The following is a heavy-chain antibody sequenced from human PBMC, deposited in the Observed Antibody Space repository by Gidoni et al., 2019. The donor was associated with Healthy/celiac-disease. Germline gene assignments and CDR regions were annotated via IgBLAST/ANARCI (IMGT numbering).Heavy chain of an antibody. J-gene: IGHJ6*03. Sequence: EVQLVESGGGLVQPGGSLRLSCAASGFTFSSYWMSWVRQAPGKGLEWVANIKQDGSEKYYVDSVKGRFTISRDNAKNSLYLQMNSLRAEDTAVYYCARGGVTIFWRDYMDVWGKGTTVTVSS. CDR3: ARGGVTIFWRDYMDV. D-gene: IGHD3-9*01. V-gene: IGHV3-7*01. CDR2: IKQDGSEK. CDR1: GFTFSSYW.